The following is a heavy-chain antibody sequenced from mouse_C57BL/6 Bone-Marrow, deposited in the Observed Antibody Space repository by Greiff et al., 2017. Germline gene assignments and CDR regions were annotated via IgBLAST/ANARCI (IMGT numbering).Heavy chain of an antibody. CDR2: ISSGSSTL. CDR1: GFTFSDYG. V-gene: IGHV5-17*01. D-gene: IGHD1-1*01. J-gene: IGHJ1*03. Sequence: EVKLVESGGGLVKPGGSLKLSCAASGFTFSDYGMHWVRQAPEKGLELVAYISSGSSTLYYADTVKGRFTISRANAKNTLFLQMTSLRSKDTAMYYCAGRCWYFEVWGTETTVTVSS. CDR3: AGRCWYFEV.